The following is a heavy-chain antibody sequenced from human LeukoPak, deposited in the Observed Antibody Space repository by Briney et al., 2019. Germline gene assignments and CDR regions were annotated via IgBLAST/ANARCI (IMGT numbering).Heavy chain of an antibody. CDR3: ARPGYGGNSPFDY. CDR2: IYHSGST. CDR1: GYSISSGYY. J-gene: IGHJ4*02. D-gene: IGHD4-23*01. Sequence: KPSETLSLTXAVSGYSISSGYYWGWIRPPPGKGLEWIGSIYHSGSTYYNPSLKSRVTISVDTSKNQFSLKLSSVTAADTAVYYCARPGYGGNSPFDYWGQGTLVTVSS. V-gene: IGHV4-38-2*01.